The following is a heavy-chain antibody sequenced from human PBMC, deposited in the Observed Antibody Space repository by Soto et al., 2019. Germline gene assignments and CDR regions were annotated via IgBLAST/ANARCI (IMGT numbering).Heavy chain of an antibody. V-gene: IGHV1-2*02. Sequence: QLHLVQSGAVVKKPGASVTVSCSASGYPVTAYYMHWVRQAPGRGLEWMGGINPATGAAKYTQTFQGRVRLTRDTSASTVLMELSGLTSGDTAVFYCARGGGVGVAGSAAFDMWGQGTLVTVSS. D-gene: IGHD3-3*01. J-gene: IGHJ3*02. CDR1: GYPVTAYY. CDR2: INPATGAA. CDR3: ARGGGVGVAGSAAFDM.